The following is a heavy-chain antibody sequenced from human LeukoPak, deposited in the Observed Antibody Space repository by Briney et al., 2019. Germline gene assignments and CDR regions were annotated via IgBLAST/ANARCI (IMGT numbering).Heavy chain of an antibody. J-gene: IGHJ4*02. V-gene: IGHV1-18*04. Sequence: ASVKVSCKASGYTFTSYGISWVRQAPGQGVEWMGWISAYNGNTNYAQKLQGRVTMTTDTSTSTAYMELRSLRSDDTAVYYCASSRDYYYGSGSHPNDYWGQGTLVTVSS. CDR3: ASSRDYYYGSGSHPNDY. CDR1: GYTFTSYG. D-gene: IGHD3-10*01. CDR2: ISAYNGNT.